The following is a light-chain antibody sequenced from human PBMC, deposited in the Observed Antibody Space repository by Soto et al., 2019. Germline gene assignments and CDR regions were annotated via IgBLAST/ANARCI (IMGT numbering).Light chain of an antibody. CDR2: DAS. CDR3: QQYGSSPWT. V-gene: IGKV3D-20*01. J-gene: IGKJ1*01. Sequence: EIVLTQSPATLSLSPGERATLSCGASHSVSSSYLAWYQQKPGLAPRLLIYDASSRATGIPDRFSGSGSGTDFTLTISRLEPEDFAVYYCQQYGSSPWTFGQGTKVEIK. CDR1: HSVSSSY.